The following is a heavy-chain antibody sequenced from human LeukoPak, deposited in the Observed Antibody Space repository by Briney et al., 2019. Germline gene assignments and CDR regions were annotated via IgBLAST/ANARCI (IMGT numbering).Heavy chain of an antibody. CDR3: ARDLRRSDYGGNNFDS. CDR1: GYILNSYG. D-gene: IGHD4-23*01. Sequence: ASVKVSCKASGYILNSYGISCVRQAAGQGLEWMGWINPNSGGTNCAQNFQGRGTMARDTSISTAYMEPSTLRSDATEVSYCARDLRRSDYGGNNFDSWGQGTLVTVSS. V-gene: IGHV1-2*02. CDR2: INPNSGGT. J-gene: IGHJ4*02.